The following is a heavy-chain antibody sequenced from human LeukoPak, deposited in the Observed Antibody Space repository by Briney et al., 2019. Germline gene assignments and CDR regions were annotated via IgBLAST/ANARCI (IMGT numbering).Heavy chain of an antibody. J-gene: IGHJ3*02. D-gene: IGHD6-13*01. CDR3: ARDVLIAADGVIRLDAFDI. CDR2: ISSSSSFI. CDR1: GFTFSSYN. Sequence: GGSLRLSCAASGFTFSSYNMNWVRQTPGKGLEWVSSISSSSSFIYYADSVKGRFTISRDNAKNSLYLQMNSLRAEHTAVYYCARDVLIAADGVIRLDAFDIWGQGTVVTVSS. V-gene: IGHV3-21*01.